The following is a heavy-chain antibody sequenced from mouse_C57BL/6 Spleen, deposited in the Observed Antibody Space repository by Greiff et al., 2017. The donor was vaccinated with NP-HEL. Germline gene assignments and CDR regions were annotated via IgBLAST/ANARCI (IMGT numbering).Heavy chain of an antibody. CDR3: ARSLWDDYAMDY. CDR2: IRNKANGYTT. D-gene: IGHD4-1*01. V-gene: IGHV7-3*01. J-gene: IGHJ4*01. Sequence: EVKLVESGGGLVQPGGSLSLSCAASGFTFTDYYMSWVRQPPGKALEWLGFIRNKANGYTTEYSASVKGRFTISRDNSQSILYLQMNALRAEDSATYYCARSLWDDYAMDYWGQGTSVTVSS. CDR1: GFTFTDYY.